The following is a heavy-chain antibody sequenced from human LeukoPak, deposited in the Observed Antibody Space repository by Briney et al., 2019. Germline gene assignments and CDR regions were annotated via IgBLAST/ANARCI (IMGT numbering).Heavy chain of an antibody. Sequence: GGSLRLSCAASGFTFSTYAMSWVRQAPGKGLEWVSAISSSGGSLYYADSVKGRLTISRDNSKNTLYLQMNSLRAEDTAVYYCAKLVSGYTNDACDFWGQGTMVTVSS. D-gene: IGHD3-3*01. CDR2: ISSSGGSL. J-gene: IGHJ3*01. CDR1: GFTFSTYA. V-gene: IGHV3-23*01. CDR3: AKLVSGYTNDACDF.